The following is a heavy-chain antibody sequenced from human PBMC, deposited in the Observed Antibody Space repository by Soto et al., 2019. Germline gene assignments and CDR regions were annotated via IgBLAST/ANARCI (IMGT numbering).Heavy chain of an antibody. CDR3: AKDPELGYNWFDP. CDR2: ISGSGGST. J-gene: IGHJ5*02. CDR1: GFTFSSYA. D-gene: IGHD1-26*01. V-gene: IGHV3-23*01. Sequence: PGGSLRLSCAVSGFTFSSYAMSWVRQAPGKGLEWVSGISGSGGSTYHAESVKGRFTISRDNSKNTLYLQMNSLRAEDTAVYYCAKDPELGYNWFDPWGQGTLVTVSS.